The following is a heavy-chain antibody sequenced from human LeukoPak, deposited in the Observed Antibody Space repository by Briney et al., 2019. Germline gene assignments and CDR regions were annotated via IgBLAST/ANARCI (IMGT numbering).Heavy chain of an antibody. D-gene: IGHD1-14*01. CDR3: ARGRDLRRAFDI. Sequence: LETLSLTCAVYGGSFSGYYWSWIRQPPGKGLEWIGEINHSGSTNYNPSLKSRVTISVDTSKNQFSLKLSSVTAADTAVYYCARGRDLRRAFDIWGQGTMVTVSS. J-gene: IGHJ3*02. V-gene: IGHV4-34*01. CDR1: GGSFSGYY. CDR2: INHSGST.